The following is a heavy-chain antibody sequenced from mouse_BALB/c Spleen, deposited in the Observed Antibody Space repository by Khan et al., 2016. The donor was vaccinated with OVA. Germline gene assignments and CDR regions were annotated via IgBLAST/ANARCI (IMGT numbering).Heavy chain of an antibody. CDR2: INPSNGYT. CDR3: VYDGANHRNDGWFAY. D-gene: IGHD2-14*01. Sequence: QVRLQQSGAELARPGASVKMSCKASGYSFTSYTIHWIKKRPGKGLEWIGYINPSNGYTNYNQKFKDQATLTTDKSSTTAYLQLSSLTSDDSADYNCVYDGANHRNDGWFAYWGQGTLVTVSA. CDR1: GYSFTSYT. J-gene: IGHJ3*01. V-gene: IGHV1-4*01.